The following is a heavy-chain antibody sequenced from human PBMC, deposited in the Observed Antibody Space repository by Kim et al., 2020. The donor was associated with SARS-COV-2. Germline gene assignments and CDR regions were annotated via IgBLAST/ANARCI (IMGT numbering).Heavy chain of an antibody. D-gene: IGHD4-17*01. CDR1: GYTFTGYY. V-gene: IGHV1-2*02. CDR3: ARDSASTVVTLTDAFDI. CDR2: INPNSGGT. Sequence: ASVKVSCKASGYTFTGYYMHWVRQAPGQGLEWMGWINPNSGGTNYAQKFQGRVTMTRDTSISTAYMELSRLRSDDTAVYYCARDSASTVVTLTDAFDIWGQGTMVTVSS. J-gene: IGHJ3*02.